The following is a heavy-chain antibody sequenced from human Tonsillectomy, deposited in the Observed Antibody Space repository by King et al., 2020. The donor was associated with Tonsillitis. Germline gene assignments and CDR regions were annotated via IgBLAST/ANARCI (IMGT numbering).Heavy chain of an antibody. D-gene: IGHD6-19*01. V-gene: IGHV3-33*05. Sequence: VQLVESGGGVVQPGRSLSLSCAASGFSFSSYGMHWVRQAPGKGLEWVAVISFDGSRKNYADSVKGRFTIFRDGSKNTLFLQMNSLRADDTAVYYCARERLYSSGWVIDHWGQGTLLSVSS. CDR3: ARERLYSSGWVIDH. CDR1: GFSFSSYG. J-gene: IGHJ4*02. CDR2: ISFDGSRK.